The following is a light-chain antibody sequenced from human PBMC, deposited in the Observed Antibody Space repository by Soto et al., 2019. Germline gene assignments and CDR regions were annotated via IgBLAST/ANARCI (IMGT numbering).Light chain of an antibody. J-gene: IGLJ2*01. CDR1: SSDVGGYNY. V-gene: IGLV2-14*01. CDR2: EVS. Sequence: QSVLTQPASVSGSPGQSITISCTGTSSDVGGYNYVSWYQQHPGKAPKLMIYEVSNRPSGVSNRFSGSKSGNTASLTISGLQAEDEADYYCSSYTRNSTLVFGGGTKVTFL. CDR3: SSYTRNSTLV.